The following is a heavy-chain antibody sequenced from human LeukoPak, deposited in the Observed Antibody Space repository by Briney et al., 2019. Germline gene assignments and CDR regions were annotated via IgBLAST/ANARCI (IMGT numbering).Heavy chain of an antibody. Sequence: ASVKVSCKASGYTFTSHYMHWVRQATGQGLEWMGWMNPNSGNTGYAQKFQGRVTMTRNTSISTAYMELSSLRSEDTAVYYCAREAGGNVDWSDAFDIWGQGTMVAVSS. CDR2: MNPNSGNT. D-gene: IGHD3-9*01. V-gene: IGHV1-8*01. J-gene: IGHJ3*02. CDR1: GYTFTSHY. CDR3: AREAGGNVDWSDAFDI.